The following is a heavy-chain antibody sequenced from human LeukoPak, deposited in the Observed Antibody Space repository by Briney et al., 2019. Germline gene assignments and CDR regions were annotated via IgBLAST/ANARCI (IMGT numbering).Heavy chain of an antibody. CDR2: IRYDGSDK. V-gene: IGHV3-30*02. Sequence: GRSLRLSCAASGFTFSSYGMHWVRQAPGKGLEWVAFIRYDGSDKYYADSVRGRFTISRDTSKNTLYLQMDSLRPEDTAVYYCAKDQAAVATTGTPEDHWGQGTLVTVSS. CDR1: GFTFSSYG. J-gene: IGHJ4*02. CDR3: AKDQAAVATTGTPEDH. D-gene: IGHD6-13*01.